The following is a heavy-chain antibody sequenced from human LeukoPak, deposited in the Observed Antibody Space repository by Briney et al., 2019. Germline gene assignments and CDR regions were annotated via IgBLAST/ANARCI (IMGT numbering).Heavy chain of an antibody. CDR1: GFTFSSYA. J-gene: IGHJ4*02. D-gene: IGHD6-19*01. CDR2: ISDGGVST. V-gene: IGHV3-23*01. Sequence: GGSLRLSCAASGFTFSSYAMSWVRQAPGKGLEGVSTISDGGVSTYYADSVKGRFTISRDNSKNTLYLQMNSLRAEDMAVYYCAKNRNSGWTDFDYWGQGTLVTVSS. CDR3: AKNRNSGWTDFDY.